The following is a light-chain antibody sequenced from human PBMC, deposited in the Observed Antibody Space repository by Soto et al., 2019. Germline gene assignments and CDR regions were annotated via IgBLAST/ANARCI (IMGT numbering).Light chain of an antibody. Sequence: DIQMTQSPSSLSASVGDRVTITCRASQSISSSLNWYQQKPGKAPKLLIYAASSLQSGVPSRFSGSGSGTDFTLTISSLQPEDFATYYCQQSYSTLITVGQGTRREIK. CDR1: QSISSS. CDR3: QQSYSTLIT. V-gene: IGKV1-39*01. CDR2: AAS. J-gene: IGKJ5*01.